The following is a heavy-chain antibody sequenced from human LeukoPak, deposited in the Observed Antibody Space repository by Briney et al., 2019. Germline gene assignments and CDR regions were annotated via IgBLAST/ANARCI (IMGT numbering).Heavy chain of an antibody. Sequence: SGPTLVNPTQPLTLTCTFSGFSHSTSGGGVGWIRQPPGRALEWLALIYWNDDTRYSLSLRSRLTITKDTSKNQLVLTMTNMEPVDTATYCCARYGDYRFLYYIHYWGQGTLVTVSS. V-gene: IGHV2-5*01. CDR1: GFSHSTSGGG. D-gene: IGHD4-11*01. J-gene: IGHJ4*02. CDR2: IYWNDDT. CDR3: ARYGDYRFLYYIHY.